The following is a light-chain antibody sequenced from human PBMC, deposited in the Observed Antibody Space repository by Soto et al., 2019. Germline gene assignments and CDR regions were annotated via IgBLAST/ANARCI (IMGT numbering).Light chain of an antibody. CDR2: EGS. V-gene: IGLV2-23*01. J-gene: IGLJ2*01. CDR1: SSDIGTYNL. Sequence: QSALTQPASVSGSPGQSITISCIGSSSDIGTYNLVSWYQHHPGKAPKLIIYEGSLRPSGISYRFSASKSVNTASRTISGLQAEDEADYHCFSYAGSDTWVFGGGTKLTVL. CDR3: FSYAGSDTWV.